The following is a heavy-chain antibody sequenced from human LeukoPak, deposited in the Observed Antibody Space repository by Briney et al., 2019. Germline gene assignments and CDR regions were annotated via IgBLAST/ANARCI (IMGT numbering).Heavy chain of an antibody. CDR1: GYTFTSYY. CDR3: ARGQVSTGTLDY. Sequence: GASLKVSCKASGYTFTSYYMHWVRQAPGQGLEWVGVINPSGVSTISAQKFQGRVSMTRDMSTSTVYMELSSLGFDDTAVFYCARGQVSTGTLDYWGQGTLVTVSS. CDR2: INPSGVST. J-gene: IGHJ4*02. V-gene: IGHV1-46*01. D-gene: IGHD3-9*01.